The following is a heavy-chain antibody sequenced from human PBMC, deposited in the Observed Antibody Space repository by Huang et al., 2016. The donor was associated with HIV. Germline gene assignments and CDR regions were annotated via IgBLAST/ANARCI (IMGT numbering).Heavy chain of an antibody. D-gene: IGHD5-18*01. Sequence: QVQLVESGGGVVQPGRSLRLSCAASGFPFNNHAMHWVRQAPGKGLDCVAVISNDGSNNDYADSVKGRFTISRDSSKSTLFLQMTSLRTEETAVYYCARAKDTWDAYDIWGQGTMVIVSS. CDR1: GFPFNNHA. J-gene: IGHJ3*02. V-gene: IGHV3-30-3*01. CDR2: ISNDGSNN. CDR3: ARAKDTWDAYDI.